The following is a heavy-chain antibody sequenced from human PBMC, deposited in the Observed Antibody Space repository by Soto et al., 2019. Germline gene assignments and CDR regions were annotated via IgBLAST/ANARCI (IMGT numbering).Heavy chain of an antibody. J-gene: IGHJ4*02. V-gene: IGHV3-23*01. CDR1: GFTFSSDP. Sequence: EVQLLESGGALVQPGGSLRLSCAASGFTFSSDPMSWVRQAPGKGLEWVSVISGSGGSTHYADSVKGRFTISRDNSKNTLYLQMNSLRAEDTALYYCAIRPSGVRRVINGPLSYWGQGTLVTVSS. CDR3: AIRPSGVRRVINGPLSY. D-gene: IGHD3-10*01. CDR2: ISGSGGST.